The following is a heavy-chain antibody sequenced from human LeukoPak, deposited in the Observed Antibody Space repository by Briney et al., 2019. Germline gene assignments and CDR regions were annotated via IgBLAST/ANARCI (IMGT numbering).Heavy chain of an antibody. J-gene: IGHJ4*02. CDR1: GASISNFC. CDR3: ARDVGATRNFDY. Sequence: PETLSLTCTVSGASISNFCWSWIRQSPGKGLEWIGFVCYSGTTNHNPSLKSRVTISVDTSKNQFSLKLSSVTVADTAVYYCARDVGATRNFDYWGQGTLVTVSS. V-gene: IGHV4-59*01. D-gene: IGHD1-26*01. CDR2: VCYSGTT.